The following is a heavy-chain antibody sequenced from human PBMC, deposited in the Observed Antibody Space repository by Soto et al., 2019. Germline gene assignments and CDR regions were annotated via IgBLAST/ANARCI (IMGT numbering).Heavy chain of an antibody. Sequence: ASVKVSCKASGYTFTSYEIKWVRQATEQGLEWMGRTNSTSRNPGYAQKFQGRVTMTRNTSIRTAYSELSILTSEESAVSYCASGSPSVYDSIWGSYHEKWGQGTLVAVFS. V-gene: IGHV1-8*01. CDR3: ASGSPSVYDSIWGSYHEK. CDR1: GYTFTSYE. J-gene: IGHJ4*02. CDR2: TNSTSRNP. D-gene: IGHD3-16*02.